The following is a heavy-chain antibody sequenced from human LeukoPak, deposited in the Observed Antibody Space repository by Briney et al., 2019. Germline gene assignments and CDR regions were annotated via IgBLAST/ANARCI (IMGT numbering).Heavy chain of an antibody. CDR1: GFTFDDYA. CDR3: AKVYVGSWYAYDH. D-gene: IGHD6-13*01. J-gene: IGHJ4*02. V-gene: IGHV3-43*02. CDR2: ISGDGGTT. Sequence: GGSLRLSCTASGFTFDDYAMHGVRQAPAKGLEWVSLISGDGGTTDYADSVKGRFTISRDNRRNSLYLHMNSLRTEDTALYFCAKVYVGSWYAYDHWGQGTLVTVSS.